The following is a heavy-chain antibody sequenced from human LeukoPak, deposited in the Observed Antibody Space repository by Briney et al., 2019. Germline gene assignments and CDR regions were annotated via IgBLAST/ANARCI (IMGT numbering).Heavy chain of an antibody. V-gene: IGHV1-18*01. CDR3: ARVGSDMVATPSADFDY. CDR1: GYTFTSYG. J-gene: IGHJ4*02. CDR2: ISAYNGNT. D-gene: IGHD5-12*01. Sequence: ASVKVSCKASGYTFTSYGISWVRQAPGQGLEWMGRISAYNGNTNYAQKLQGRVTMTTDTSTSTAYMELRSLRSDDTAVYYCARVGSDMVATPSADFDYWGQGTLVTVSS.